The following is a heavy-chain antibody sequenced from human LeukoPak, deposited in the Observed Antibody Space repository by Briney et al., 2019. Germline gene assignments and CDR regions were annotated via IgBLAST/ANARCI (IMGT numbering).Heavy chain of an antibody. CDR2: IYYSGST. J-gene: IGHJ4*02. CDR3: ARTYCSGGSCYSLDY. Sequence: SETLSLTCTVSGGSISSYYWSWIRQPPGKGLEWIGYIYYSGSTNYIPSLKSRVTISVDTSKNQFSLKLSSVTAADTAVYYCARTYCSGGSCYSLDYWGQGTLVTVSS. D-gene: IGHD2-15*01. V-gene: IGHV4-59*01. CDR1: GGSISSYY.